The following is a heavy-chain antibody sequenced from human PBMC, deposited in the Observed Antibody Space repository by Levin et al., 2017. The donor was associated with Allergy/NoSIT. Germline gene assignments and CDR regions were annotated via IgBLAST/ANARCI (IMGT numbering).Heavy chain of an antibody. CDR1: GFTFSSYS. D-gene: IGHD6-13*01. CDR2: ISSSSSTI. Sequence: GGSLRLSCAASGFTFSSYSMNWVRQAPGKGLEWVSYISSSSSTIYYADSVKGRFTISRDNAKNSLYLQMNSLRAEDTAVYYCARDISPIAAAGTPPRFWGQGTMVTVSS. J-gene: IGHJ3*01. V-gene: IGHV3-48*01. CDR3: ARDISPIAAAGTPPRF.